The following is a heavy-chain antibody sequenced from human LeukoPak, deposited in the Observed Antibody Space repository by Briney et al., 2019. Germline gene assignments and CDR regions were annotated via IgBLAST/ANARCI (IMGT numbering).Heavy chain of an antibody. D-gene: IGHD4-17*01. CDR1: GFTFSSYG. Sequence: PGGSLRLSCAASGFTFSSYGMHWVRQAPGKGLEWVAFIRYDGSNKYYADSVKGRFTISRDNSKNTLYLQMNSLRAEDTAVYYCAKPAKVYGDYKYLVYWGQGTLVTVSS. J-gene: IGHJ4*02. CDR2: IRYDGSNK. CDR3: AKPAKVYGDYKYLVY. V-gene: IGHV3-30*02.